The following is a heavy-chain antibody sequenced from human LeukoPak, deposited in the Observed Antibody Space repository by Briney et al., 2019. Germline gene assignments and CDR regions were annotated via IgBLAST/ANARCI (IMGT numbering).Heavy chain of an antibody. CDR1: GGSFSGYY. CDR3: ASLLDTLNYDFWSGYLEY. CDR2: INHSGST. D-gene: IGHD3-3*01. J-gene: IGHJ4*02. Sequence: SETLSLTCAVYGGSFSGYYWSWIRQPPGKGLEWIGEINHSGSTNYNPSLKSRVTISVDTSKNQFSLRLSSVTAADTAVYYRASLLDTLNYDFWSGYLEYWGQGTLVTVSS. V-gene: IGHV4-34*01.